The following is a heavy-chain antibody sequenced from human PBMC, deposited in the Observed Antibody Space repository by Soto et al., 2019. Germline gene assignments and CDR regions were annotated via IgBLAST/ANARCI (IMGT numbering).Heavy chain of an antibody. J-gene: IGHJ6*02. V-gene: IGHV5-51*01. CDR1: GYSFTSYW. CDR2: IYPGDSDT. Sequence: GESLKISCKGSGYSFTSYWIGWVRQMPGKGLEWMGIIYPGDSDTRYSPSFQGQVTISADKSISTAYLQWSSLKASDTAMYYCARQDESSGYPYYYYGMDVWGQGTTVTVSS. CDR3: ARQDESSGYPYYYYGMDV. D-gene: IGHD3-22*01.